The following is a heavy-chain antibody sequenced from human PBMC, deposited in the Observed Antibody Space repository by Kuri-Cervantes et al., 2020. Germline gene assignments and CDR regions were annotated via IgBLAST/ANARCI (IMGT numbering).Heavy chain of an antibody. J-gene: IGHJ1*01. CDR3: ARPNKPIVVVPAARPSAEYFQH. CDR2: INHSGST. V-gene: IGHV4-34*01. Sequence: GSLRLSCAAYGGSFSGYYWSWIRQPPGKGLEWIGEINHSGSTNYNPSLKSRVTISVDTSKNQFSLKLSSVTAADTVAYYCARPNKPIVVVPAARPSAEYFQHWGQGTLVTVSS. D-gene: IGHD2-2*02. CDR1: GGSFSGYY.